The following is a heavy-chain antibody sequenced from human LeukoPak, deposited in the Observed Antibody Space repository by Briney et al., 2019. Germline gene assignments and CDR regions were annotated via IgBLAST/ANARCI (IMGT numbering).Heavy chain of an antibody. Sequence: ASVKVSCKASGGTFSSYAISWVRQAPGQGLEWMGMIYPRDGSTSYAQNFQGRVTVTRDTSTTTVHMELRGLRSEDTAVYYCARDQEGFDYWGQGTVVTVSS. CDR1: GGTFSSYA. V-gene: IGHV1-46*01. CDR3: ARDQEGFDY. CDR2: IYPRDGST. J-gene: IGHJ4*02.